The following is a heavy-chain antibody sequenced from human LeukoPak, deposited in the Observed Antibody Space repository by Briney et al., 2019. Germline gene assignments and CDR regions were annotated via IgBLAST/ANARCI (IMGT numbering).Heavy chain of an antibody. D-gene: IGHD2-8*01. V-gene: IGHV4-59*01. J-gene: IGHJ4*01. CDR3: TSGGMVSGDY. Sequence: SETPSLTCTVSGGSINSYYWSWIRQPPGKGLEWIGYIYYSGSTNYNSSLKSRVTISRDTSKNQFSLKLRSVTAADTAVYYCTSGGMVSGDYWGHGTLVTVSS. CDR2: IYYSGST. CDR1: GGSINSYY.